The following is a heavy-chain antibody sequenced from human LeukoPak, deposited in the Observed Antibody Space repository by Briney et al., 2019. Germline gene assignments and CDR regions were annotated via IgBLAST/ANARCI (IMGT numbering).Heavy chain of an antibody. CDR1: GYSIAHGFF. D-gene: IGHD2-15*01. V-gene: IGHV4-38-2*02. CDR3: ARVEVPRDINDWYFDL. Sequence: SETLSLTCTVSGYSIAHGFFWAWIRPPPGGGLEWIGSLYHIGTTYYNTSLKSRISTSVDTSKNQFSLKLRLVTAADTAVYYCARVEVPRDINDWYFDLWGRGTLVTVSS. CDR2: LYHIGTT. J-gene: IGHJ2*01.